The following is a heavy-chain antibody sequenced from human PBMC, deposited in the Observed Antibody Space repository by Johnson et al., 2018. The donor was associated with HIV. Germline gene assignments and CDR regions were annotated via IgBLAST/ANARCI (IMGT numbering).Heavy chain of an antibody. J-gene: IGHJ3*02. D-gene: IGHD5-24*01. CDR3: AKELRLHRAFDI. Sequence: QVQLVESGGGLVQPGGSLRLSCAASGFTFSSYAMHWVRQAPGKGLEWVAVISYDGSEKYYADSVKGRFTISRDNPKNTLYLQMNSLRAEDTAVYYCAKELRLHRAFDIWGQGTMVTVSS. CDR1: GFTFSSYA. V-gene: IGHV3-30*18. CDR2: ISYDGSEK.